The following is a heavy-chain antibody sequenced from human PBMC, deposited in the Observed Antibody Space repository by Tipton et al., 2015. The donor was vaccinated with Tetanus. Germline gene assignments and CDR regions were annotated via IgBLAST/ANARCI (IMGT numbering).Heavy chain of an antibody. CDR1: GFTFDDYA. J-gene: IGHJ6*02. CDR3: VKDMVPGGADL. D-gene: IGHD4-17*01. V-gene: IGHV3-9*03. Sequence: RSLRLSCAASGFTFDDYAMHWVRQAPGKGLEWVSGINWNSGHIGYGDSVKGRFTISRDKAKNSLYLQMNSLRDEDMALYYCVKDMVPGGADLWGQGTTVIVSS. CDR2: INWNSGHI.